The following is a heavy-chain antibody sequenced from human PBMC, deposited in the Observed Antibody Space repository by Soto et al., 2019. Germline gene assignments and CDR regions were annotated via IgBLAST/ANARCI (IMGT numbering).Heavy chain of an antibody. J-gene: IGHJ4*02. CDR1: GFTVNNNY. CDR3: ARGLGTTGYYYGLDF. D-gene: IGHD3-22*01. CDR2: IYSGGST. Sequence: EVPLVESGGGLVQPGGSLRLSCAASGFTVNNNYMSWVRQDSGKGLEWVSIIYSGGSTYYADSVKGRFSTSRDISKNMLFLQMNSLRAEDTAVYYCARGLGTTGYYYGLDFWGQGTLVTVSS. V-gene: IGHV3-66*01.